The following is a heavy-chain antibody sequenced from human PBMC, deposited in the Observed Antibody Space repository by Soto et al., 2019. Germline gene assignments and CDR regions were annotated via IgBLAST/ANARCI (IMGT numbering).Heavy chain of an antibody. D-gene: IGHD2-2*01. J-gene: IGHJ6*02. CDR1: GYTFTSYY. CDR2: INPSGGST. V-gene: IGHV1-46*01. Sequence: ASVKVSCKASGYTFTSYYMHWVRQASGQGLEWMGIINPSGGSTSYAQKFQGRVTMTRDTSTSTVYMELSSLRSEDTAVYYCASVSVVVPALNPAYYYYGMDVWGQGTRVTFSS. CDR3: ASVSVVVPALNPAYYYYGMDV.